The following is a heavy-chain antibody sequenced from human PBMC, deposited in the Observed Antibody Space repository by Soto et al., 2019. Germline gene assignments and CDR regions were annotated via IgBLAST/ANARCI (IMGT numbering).Heavy chain of an antibody. V-gene: IGHV2-26*01. Sequence: VTLKESGPVLVKPTETLTLTCTVSGFSLSKARMGVSWIRQPPGKALEWLAHIFWNDERSYNTSLKSRLTISRDNSKSQVVLTMTNVDPVDTGTYFCARAMREGLPIYSFDSWGQGTLVTVSS. J-gene: IGHJ4*02. CDR3: ARAMREGLPIYSFDS. CDR1: GFSLSKARMG. D-gene: IGHD1-26*01. CDR2: IFWNDER.